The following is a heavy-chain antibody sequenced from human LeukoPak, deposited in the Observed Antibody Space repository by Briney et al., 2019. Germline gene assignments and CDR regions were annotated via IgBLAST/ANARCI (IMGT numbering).Heavy chain of an antibody. D-gene: IGHD3-3*01. Sequence: GASVKVSCRVSGYTLTELSMHWVRQAPGKGLEWMGGFDPEDGETIYAQKFQGRVTMTEDTSTDTAYMELSSLRSEDTAVYYCAISPGRRFLEWLPTSGYFQHWGQGTLVTVSS. CDR1: GYTLTELS. V-gene: IGHV1-24*01. J-gene: IGHJ1*01. CDR2: FDPEDGET. CDR3: AISPGRRFLEWLPTSGYFQH.